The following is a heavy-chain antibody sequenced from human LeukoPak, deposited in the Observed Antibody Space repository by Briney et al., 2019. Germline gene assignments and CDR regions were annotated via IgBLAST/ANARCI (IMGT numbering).Heavy chain of an antibody. CDR3: AKYNWNDGDFDY. J-gene: IGHJ4*02. CDR1: GFIFSNAW. V-gene: IGHV3-23*01. D-gene: IGHD1-20*01. CDR2: ISGSGGST. Sequence: GGSLRLSCAAPGFIFSNAWMNWVRQAPGKGLEWVSSISGSGGSTYHAGSVKGRFTISRDNSKNTLYLQMNSLRAEDTAVYFCAKYNWNDGDFDYWGQGSLVTVSS.